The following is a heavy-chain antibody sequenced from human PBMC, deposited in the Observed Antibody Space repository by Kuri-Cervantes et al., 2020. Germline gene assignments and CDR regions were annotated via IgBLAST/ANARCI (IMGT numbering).Heavy chain of an antibody. CDR1: GFTFSSYD. D-gene: IGHD2-2*01. CDR3: ARDPVVPAANNYYYYGMDV. CDR2: IATTGDT. J-gene: IGHJ6*02. V-gene: IGHV3-13*01. Sequence: GESLKISCAASGFTFSSYDMHWVRQVTGKGLEWVSAIATTGDTYYADSVKGRFTISRDNSKNTLYLQMNSLRAEDTAVYYCARDPVVPAANNYYYYGMDVWGQGTTVTVSS.